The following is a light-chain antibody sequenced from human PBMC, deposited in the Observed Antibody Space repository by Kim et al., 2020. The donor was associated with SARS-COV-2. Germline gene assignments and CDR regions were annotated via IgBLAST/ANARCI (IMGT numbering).Light chain of an antibody. CDR3: QVWDSSSDHPYV. J-gene: IGLJ1*01. CDR1: NIGSKS. V-gene: IGLV3-21*04. Sequence: PGKTARITCGGNNIGSKSVHWYQQKPGQAPVLVIYYDSDRPSGIPERFSGSNAGNTATLTISRVEAGDEADYYCQVWDSSSDHPYVFGTGTKVTVL. CDR2: YDS.